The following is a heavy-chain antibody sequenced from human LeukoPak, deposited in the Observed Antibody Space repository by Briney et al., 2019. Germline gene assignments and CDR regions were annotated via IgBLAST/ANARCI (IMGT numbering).Heavy chain of an antibody. J-gene: IGHJ4*02. CDR1: GGTFSSYG. D-gene: IGHD3-22*01. Sequence: SVKVSCKASGGTFSSYGISWVRQAPGQGLEWMGRIIPILGIANYAQKFQGRVTITADKSTSTAYMELSSLRSEDTAVYYCASSMIVVDEAPSGYWGQGTLVTVSS. CDR2: IIPILGIA. CDR3: ASSMIVVDEAPSGY. V-gene: IGHV1-69*04.